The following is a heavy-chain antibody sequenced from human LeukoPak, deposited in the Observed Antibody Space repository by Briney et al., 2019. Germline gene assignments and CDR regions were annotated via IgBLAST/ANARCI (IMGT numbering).Heavy chain of an antibody. D-gene: IGHD6-13*01. J-gene: IGHJ4*02. CDR3: AREYSSSWYTSFDY. V-gene: IGHV3-7*03. CDR2: IKQDGSEK. CDR1: GFTFSNHW. Sequence: GGSLRLSCAASGFTFSNHWMTWVRQAPGKGLEWVANIKQDGSEKYYVDSVKGRFTISRDNAKNSLYLQMNSLRAEDTAVYYCAREYSSSWYTSFDYWGQGTLVTVSS.